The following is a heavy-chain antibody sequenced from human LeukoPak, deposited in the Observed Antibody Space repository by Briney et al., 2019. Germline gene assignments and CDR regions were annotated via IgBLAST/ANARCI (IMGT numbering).Heavy chain of an antibody. J-gene: IGHJ4*02. CDR2: IYYSGST. CDR1: GGSISSSSYY. V-gene: IGHV4-39*01. Sequence: PSETLSLTCTVSGGSISSSSYYWGWIRPPPGKGLEWIGSIYYSGSTYYNPSLKSRVTISVDTSKNQFSLKLSSVTAADTAVYYCASHRVGATAFYYFDYWGQGTLVTVSS. CDR3: ASHRVGATAFYYFDY. D-gene: IGHD1-26*01.